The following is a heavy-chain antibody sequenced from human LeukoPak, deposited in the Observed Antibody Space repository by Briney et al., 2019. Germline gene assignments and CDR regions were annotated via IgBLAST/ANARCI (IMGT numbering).Heavy chain of an antibody. Sequence: SASGPTLVKPTQTLTLTCTFSGFPLSTSGMCVSWIRQPPGKALEWLARIDWDDDKYYSTSLKTRLTISKDTSKNQVVLTMTNMDPVDTATYYCARSLDYYDSSGYYSQDFDYWGQGTLVTVSS. CDR2: IDWDDDK. D-gene: IGHD3-22*01. J-gene: IGHJ4*02. V-gene: IGHV2-70*11. CDR3: ARSLDYYDSSGYYSQDFDY. CDR1: GFPLSTSGMC.